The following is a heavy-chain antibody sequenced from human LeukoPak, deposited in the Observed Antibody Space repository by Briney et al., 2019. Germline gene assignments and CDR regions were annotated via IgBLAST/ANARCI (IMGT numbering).Heavy chain of an antibody. Sequence: PGGSLRLSCAASGFTFSTSGMHWVRQAPGKGLEWVAVIWYDGSNKHYAESVKGRFSISRDNSKSTLYLQMNSLRAEDTAVYYCASDIVVVPAAIRDYWGQGTLVTVSS. CDR2: IWYDGSNK. CDR3: ASDIVVVPAAIRDY. V-gene: IGHV3-33*01. J-gene: IGHJ4*02. CDR1: GFTFSTSG. D-gene: IGHD2-2*01.